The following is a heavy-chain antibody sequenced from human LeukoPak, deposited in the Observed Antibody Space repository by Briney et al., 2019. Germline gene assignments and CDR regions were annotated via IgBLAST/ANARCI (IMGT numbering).Heavy chain of an antibody. D-gene: IGHD6-19*01. CDR2: MYYSGST. J-gene: IGHJ3*02. CDR3: ARPGSGWYAFDI. Sequence: PSETLSLTCTVSGGSISSSRSYWGWIRQPPGKGLEWIGSMYYSGSTYYNPSLKSRVTISVDTSKNQFSLNLSSVTAADTAVYYCARPGSGWYAFDIWGQGTMVTVSS. V-gene: IGHV4-39*01. CDR1: GGSISSSRSY.